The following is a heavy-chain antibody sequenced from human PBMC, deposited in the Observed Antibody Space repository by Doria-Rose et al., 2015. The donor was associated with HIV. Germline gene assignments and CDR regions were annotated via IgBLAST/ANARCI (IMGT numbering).Heavy chain of an antibody. Sequence: VQLVESGPGLVKPSKTLPLTCSVSGGSISHYYWSWIRQPPGKGLEYIGDIFYTGSTNYSPSLKSRVSISIDTSKNKFSLRLSSVTAADTAVYYCARVLSGTYDYWGQGTLVTVSS. CDR1: GGSISHYY. V-gene: IGHV4-59*01. D-gene: IGHD1-26*01. CDR3: ARVLSGTYDY. J-gene: IGHJ4*02. CDR2: IFYTGST.